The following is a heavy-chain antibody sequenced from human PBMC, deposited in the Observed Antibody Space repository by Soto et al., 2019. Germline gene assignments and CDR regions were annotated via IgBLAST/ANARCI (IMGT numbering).Heavy chain of an antibody. D-gene: IGHD3-22*01. CDR2: INHSGRV. V-gene: IGHV4-34*01. CDR1: GGSFSGHS. CDR3: STRAYDTNGYYRFDP. Sequence: LSLTCAVYGGSFSGHSWTWIRQSPGKGLEWIGDINHSGRVNYSPSLKSRVTISLDTSKNQFSLTLSAVTAADTAMYDCSTRAYDTNGYYRFDPWGQGTLVTVSS. J-gene: IGHJ5*01.